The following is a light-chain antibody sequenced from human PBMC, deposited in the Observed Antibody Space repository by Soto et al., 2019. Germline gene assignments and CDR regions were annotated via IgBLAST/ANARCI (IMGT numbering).Light chain of an antibody. CDR3: QQSYSTPRT. CDR1: QSISNY. V-gene: IGKV1-39*01. J-gene: IGKJ2*01. Sequence: DIQMTQSPSSLSASIGDRVTITCRAGQSISNYLNWYQQKPGKAPKHLIYAASGLQSGVPSRFSGSGSGTDFTLTISSLQPEDFATYYCQQSYSTPRTLGQGTKLEIK. CDR2: AAS.